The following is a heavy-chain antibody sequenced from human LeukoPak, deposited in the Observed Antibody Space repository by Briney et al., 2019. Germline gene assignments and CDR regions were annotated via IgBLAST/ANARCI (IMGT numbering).Heavy chain of an antibody. CDR2: ISSSSSTI. CDR1: GFTFSSFG. CDR3: AGNFDY. V-gene: IGHV3-48*01. J-gene: IGHJ4*02. Sequence: GGSLRLSCAASGFTFSSFGMNWVRQAPGKGLEWVSYISSSSSTIYYADSVKGRFTISRDNAKNSLSLQMNSLRAEDTAVYYCAGNFDYWGQGTLVTVSS.